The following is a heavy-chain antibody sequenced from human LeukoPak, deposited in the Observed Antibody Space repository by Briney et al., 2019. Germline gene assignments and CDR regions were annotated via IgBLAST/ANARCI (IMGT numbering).Heavy chain of an antibody. CDR2: INAGNGDT. V-gene: IGHV1-3*01. Sequence: GASVKVSCKASGYTFTSYAMHWMRQAPGQRFEWIGWINAGNGDTKYSEKFLGRVIITRDTSATTAYMEMNSLGSEDTAVYYCARGSISDWPFLSWGQGTLVTVSS. CDR1: GYTFTSYA. D-gene: IGHD2/OR15-2a*01. J-gene: IGHJ4*02. CDR3: ARGSISDWPFLS.